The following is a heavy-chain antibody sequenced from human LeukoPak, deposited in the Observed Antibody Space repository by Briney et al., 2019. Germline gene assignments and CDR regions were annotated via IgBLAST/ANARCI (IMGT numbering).Heavy chain of an antibody. V-gene: IGHV1-69*01. CDR3: ARTEALSGTALAH. D-gene: IGHD1-7*01. Sequence: SVKVSCKASGGGFSSYLFTWVRQARGQGLEWMGGITPLPGKTSNAERFQGRVTITADEATRTVYMELSSLRSEDTAVYYCARTEALSGTALAHWGQGALVTVSS. CDR1: GGGFSSYL. J-gene: IGHJ4*02. CDR2: ITPLPGKT.